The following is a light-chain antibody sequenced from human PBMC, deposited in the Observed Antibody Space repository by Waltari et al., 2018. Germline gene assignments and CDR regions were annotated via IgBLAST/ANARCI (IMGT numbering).Light chain of an antibody. J-gene: IGLJ1*01. CDR3: AAWDDSLNGLV. CDR2: NNI. V-gene: IGLV1-44*01. Sequence: QSVLIQPPSASETPGQRVTISCSGSNSNIGDNDVSWYRLLPGTAPKLLIYNNIRRPAGVPDRFSASKSGTSASLASGGLQSEDEADYYCAAWDDSLNGLVFGSGTKFIAL. CDR1: NSNIGDND.